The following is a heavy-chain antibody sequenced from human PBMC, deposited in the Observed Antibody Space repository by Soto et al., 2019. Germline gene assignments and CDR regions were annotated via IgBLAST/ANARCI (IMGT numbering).Heavy chain of an antibody. Sequence: GWSLRLSCAASGFTFDDYAMHWVRQVPGKGLEWVSGINWNSGSIGYGDSVKGRFAISRDNAKNSLHLQMNSLSAEDTAFYYCVKDESINWYSGHFRHWGQGTLVTVSS. CDR3: VKDESINWYSGHFRH. V-gene: IGHV3-9*01. CDR1: GFTFDDYA. D-gene: IGHD6-13*01. J-gene: IGHJ1*01. CDR2: INWNSGSI.